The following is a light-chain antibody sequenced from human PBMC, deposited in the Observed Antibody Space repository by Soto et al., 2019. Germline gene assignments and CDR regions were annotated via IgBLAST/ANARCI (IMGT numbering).Light chain of an antibody. CDR2: EVS. CDR3: SSYTSSSFVV. CDR1: SSDVGGYNY. Sequence: ALAQPASVSGSPGQSITISCTGTSSDVGGYNYVSWYQQHPGKAPKLMIYEVSNRPSGVSNRFSGSKSGNTASLTISGLQAEDEADYYCSSYTSSSFVVFGGGTK. J-gene: IGLJ2*01. V-gene: IGLV2-14*01.